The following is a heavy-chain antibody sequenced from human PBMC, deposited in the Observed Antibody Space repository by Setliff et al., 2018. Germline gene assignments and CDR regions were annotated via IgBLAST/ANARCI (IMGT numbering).Heavy chain of an antibody. CDR1: GDSLSSSY. Sequence: PSETLSLTCTVSGDSLSSSYWSWIRQPPGKGLEWIGRFSYGVSTIYHPSLESRVTFSVDTSKNQFYLKLTSVAAADTAVYYCARRVLECGRTACPLGGSYNWFDPWGQGIGVTVSS. V-gene: IGHV4-59*08. D-gene: IGHD3-3*01. CDR2: FSYGVST. J-gene: IGHJ5*02. CDR3: ARRVLECGRTACPLGGSYNWFDP.